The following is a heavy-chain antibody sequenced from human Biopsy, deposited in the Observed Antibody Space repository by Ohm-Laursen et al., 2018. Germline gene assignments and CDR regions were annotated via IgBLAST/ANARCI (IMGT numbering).Heavy chain of an antibody. CDR1: GGPIDSYY. CDR2: IYFTGRT. D-gene: IGHD3-3*01. Sequence: SDTLSLTCTVSGGPIDSYYWSWIRQPPGKALEWIGYIYFTGRTSYNPSLKSRVTISKDTSKNQFSLQLSSVTAADTAVYYCARTPRDSFWSGSYKRGLWFDPWGQGTLVTVSS. CDR3: ARTPRDSFWSGSYKRGLWFDP. V-gene: IGHV4-59*07. J-gene: IGHJ5*02.